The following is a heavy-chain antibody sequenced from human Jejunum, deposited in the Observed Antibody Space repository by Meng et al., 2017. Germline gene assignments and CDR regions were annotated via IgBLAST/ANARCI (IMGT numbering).Heavy chain of an antibody. CDR3: ARHTGNLGLDY. J-gene: IGHJ4*02. CDR1: GYTFSSQP. D-gene: IGHD4-23*01. V-gene: IGHV7-4-1*02. Sequence: QVQLVQSESELKKPGASVKVSCKASGYTFSSQPLNWVRQAPGQGLEWIGWINTNTGNANYGPDFTGRFVFSLDTSVSTAYLQISSLSAEDTDVYYCARHTGNLGLDYWGQGTLVTVSS. CDR2: INTNTGNA.